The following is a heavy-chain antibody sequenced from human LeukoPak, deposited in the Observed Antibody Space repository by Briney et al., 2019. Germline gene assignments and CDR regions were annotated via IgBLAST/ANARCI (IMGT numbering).Heavy chain of an antibody. V-gene: IGHV1-18*01. CDR2: ISAYNGNT. CDR3: ARVPYYYDSSGYYDY. D-gene: IGHD3-22*01. J-gene: IGHJ4*02. CDR1: GYTFTSYG. Sequence: GASVKVFCKASGYTFTSYGISWVRQAPGQGLEWMGWISAYNGNTNYAQKLQGRVTMTTDTSTSTAYMELRSLRSDDTAVYYCARVPYYYDSSGYYDYWGQGTLVTVSS.